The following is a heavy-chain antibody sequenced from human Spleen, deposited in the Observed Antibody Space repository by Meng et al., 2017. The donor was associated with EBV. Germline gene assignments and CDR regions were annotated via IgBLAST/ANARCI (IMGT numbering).Heavy chain of an antibody. Sequence: QVHLVQSRPGVKKPGACVKGSCEASGYSFTKYGIIWVRQAPGQGLEWMGSISASDYGGGTKYAQKLQGRVTMTADTTTATAYMELRSLTYDDTVVYYCARTNAPDSWGQGTLVTVSS. CDR3: ARTNAPDS. CDR2: ISASDYGGGT. V-gene: IGHV1-18*01. CDR1: GYSFTKYG. J-gene: IGHJ4*02.